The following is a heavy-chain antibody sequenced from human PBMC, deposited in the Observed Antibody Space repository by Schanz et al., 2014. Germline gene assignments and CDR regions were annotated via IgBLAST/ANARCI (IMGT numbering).Heavy chain of an antibody. Sequence: QVQLVESGGGLVKPGGSLRLSRAASGFTFRDYYMSWIRQAPGKGLEWVSDISSGSSYANYADSVKGRFTISRDNSKNTLYLQMNTLRAEDTAVYYCARDRGYCSGGSCLTFDYWGQGTLVTVSS. V-gene: IGHV3-11*06. CDR3: ARDRGYCSGGSCLTFDY. CDR1: GFTFRDYY. CDR2: ISSGSSYA. J-gene: IGHJ4*02. D-gene: IGHD2-15*01.